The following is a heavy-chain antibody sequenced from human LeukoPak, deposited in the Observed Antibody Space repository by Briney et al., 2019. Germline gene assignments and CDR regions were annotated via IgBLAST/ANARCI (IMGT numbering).Heavy chain of an antibody. CDR2: IRSKAYGGTT. V-gene: IGHV3-49*03. J-gene: IGHJ6*02. CDR3: TRDGAEVVVVPAASYYYYGMDV. D-gene: IGHD2-2*01. CDR1: GFTFGDYA. Sequence: GGSLRLSCTASGFTFGDYAMSWFRQAPGEGLEWVGFIRSKAYGGTTEYAASVKGRFTISRDDSKSIAYLQMNSLKTEDTAVYYCTRDGAEVVVVPAASYYYYGMDVWGQGTTVTVSS.